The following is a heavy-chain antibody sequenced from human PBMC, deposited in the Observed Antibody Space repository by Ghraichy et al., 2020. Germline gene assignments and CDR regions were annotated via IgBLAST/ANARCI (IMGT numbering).Heavy chain of an antibody. J-gene: IGHJ6*02. V-gene: IGHV3-23*01. CDR3: AKPGYSYGLFSDYYYYGMDV. D-gene: IGHD5-18*01. CDR2: ISGSGDST. CDR1: GFTFSSYA. Sequence: GESLNISCAASGFTFSSYAMSWVRQAPGKGLEWVSAISGSGDSTYYADSVKGRFTISRDNSKNTLYLQMNSLRAEDTAVYYCAKPGYSYGLFSDYYYYGMDVWGQGTTVTVSS.